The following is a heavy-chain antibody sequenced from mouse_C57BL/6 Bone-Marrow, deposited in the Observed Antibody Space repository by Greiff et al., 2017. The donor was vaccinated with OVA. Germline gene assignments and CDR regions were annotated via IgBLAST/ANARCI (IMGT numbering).Heavy chain of an antibody. V-gene: IGHV14-4*01. CDR3: ATSGSKTLYYYAMDY. CDR1: GFNIKDYY. CDR2: IDPENGDT. Sequence: VQLQQSGAELVRPGASVKLSCTASGFNIKDYYMHWVKQRPEQGLEWIGWIDPENGDTEYASKFQGKATITADTSSNTAYLQLSSLTSEDTAVYYCATSGSKTLYYYAMDYWGQGTSVTVSS. J-gene: IGHJ4*01. D-gene: IGHD2-3*01.